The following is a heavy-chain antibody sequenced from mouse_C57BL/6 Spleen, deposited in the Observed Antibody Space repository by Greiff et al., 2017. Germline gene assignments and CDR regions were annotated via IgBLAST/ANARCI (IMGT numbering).Heavy chain of an antibody. CDR1: GFTFSSYA. J-gene: IGHJ2*01. CDR2: ISDGGSYT. V-gene: IGHV5-4*01. CDR3: ARDLGLLRSLDY. D-gene: IGHD1-1*01. Sequence: EVHLVESGGGLVKPGGSLKLSCAASGFTFSSYALSWVRQTPEKRLAWVATISDGGSYTYYPDNVKGRFTISRDNAKNNLYLQMSHLKSEDTAMYYCARDLGLLRSLDYWGQGTTLTVSS.